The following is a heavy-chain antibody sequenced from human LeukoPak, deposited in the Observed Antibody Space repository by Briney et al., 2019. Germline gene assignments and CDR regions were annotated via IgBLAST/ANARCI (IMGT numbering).Heavy chain of an antibody. CDR1: GGTFSSYA. J-gene: IGHJ4*02. D-gene: IGHD2-15*01. Sequence: SVKVSCKASGGTFSSYAISWVRQAPGQGLEWMGGIIPIFGTANYAQKFQGRVTITADKSTSTAYMELSSLRSEDTAVYYCASGWNCGGGSCYSGDYWGQGTLVTVSS. CDR2: IIPIFGTA. V-gene: IGHV1-69*06. CDR3: ASGWNCGGGSCYSGDY.